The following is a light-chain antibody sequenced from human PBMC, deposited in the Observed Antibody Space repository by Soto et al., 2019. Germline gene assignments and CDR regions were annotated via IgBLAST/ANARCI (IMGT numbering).Light chain of an antibody. CDR2: KAS. CDR1: QSISIW. J-gene: IGKJ1*01. V-gene: IGKV1-5*03. CDR3: QQYNSHST. Sequence: IQMTQSPSTLSASVGDRVTITCRASQSISIWLAWYQQKPGKAPKLLLYKASSLESEVPSRFSGSGSGAEFTLTINSLQPDDSATYYCQQYNSHSTFGQGTKVEIK.